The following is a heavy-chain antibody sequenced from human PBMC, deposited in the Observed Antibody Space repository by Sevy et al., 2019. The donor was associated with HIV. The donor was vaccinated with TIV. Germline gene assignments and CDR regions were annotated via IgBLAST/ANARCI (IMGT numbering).Heavy chain of an antibody. Sequence: GGSLRLSCTASGFTFGDYAMSWVRQAPGKGLEWVGVIRSKAYGGTTEYAASVKSRFTIARDDSKSIDYMQMNTLKTEDNGVYYCTIRPNNYAFWSGFTTDAFDIWGQGTMVTVSS. CDR2: IRSKAYGGTT. J-gene: IGHJ3*02. V-gene: IGHV3-49*04. D-gene: IGHD3-3*01. CDR3: TIRPNNYAFWSGFTTDAFDI. CDR1: GFTFGDYA.